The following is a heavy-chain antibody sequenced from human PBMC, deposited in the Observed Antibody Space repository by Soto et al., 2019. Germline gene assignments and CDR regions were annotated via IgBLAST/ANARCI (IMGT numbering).Heavy chain of an antibody. CDR3: ARSVTRDYSYYFDY. J-gene: IGHJ4*02. CDR2: IYYSGST. Sequence: SETLSLTCTVSGGSISSGGYYWSWIRQHPGKGLEWIGYIYYSGSTYYNPSLKSRVTISVDTSKNQFSLKLSSVTAADTAVYYCARSVTRDYSYYFDYWGQGTLVTVSS. CDR1: GGSISSGGYY. D-gene: IGHD2-15*01. V-gene: IGHV4-31*03.